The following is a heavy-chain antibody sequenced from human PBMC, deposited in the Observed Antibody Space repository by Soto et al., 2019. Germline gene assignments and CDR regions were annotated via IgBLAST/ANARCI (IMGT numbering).Heavy chain of an antibody. CDR3: ARDRSTADTDYYYGMDV. Sequence: WETLSLTCTVSGGSISSYYWSWIRQPPGKGLEWIGYIYYSGSTNYNPSLKSRVTISVGTSKNQFSLKLSSVTAADTAVYYCARDRSTADTDYYYGMDVWGQGTTVTVSS. J-gene: IGHJ6*02. CDR1: GGSISSYY. V-gene: IGHV4-59*01. D-gene: IGHD3-9*01. CDR2: IYYSGST.